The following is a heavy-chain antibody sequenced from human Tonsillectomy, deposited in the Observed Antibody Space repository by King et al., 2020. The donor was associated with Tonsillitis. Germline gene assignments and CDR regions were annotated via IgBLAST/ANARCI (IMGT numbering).Heavy chain of an antibody. D-gene: IGHD1-26*01. J-gene: IGHJ4*02. CDR1: EFTFSNYG. Sequence: VQLVESGGGVVQPERSLRLSCAASEFTFSNYGMHWVRQAPGKGLEWVAVISYDGSNIFYADSVKGRFTISRDNSKNTLYLQMNSLRAEDTAVYYCAKVRKSGNCWGGGGYFDYWGQGTLVTVSS. CDR3: AKVRKSGNCWGGGGYFDY. CDR2: ISYDGSNI. V-gene: IGHV3-30*18.